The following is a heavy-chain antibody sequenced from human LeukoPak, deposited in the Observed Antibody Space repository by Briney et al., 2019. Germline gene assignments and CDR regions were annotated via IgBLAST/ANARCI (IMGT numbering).Heavy chain of an antibody. V-gene: IGHV3-7*01. CDR2: IKQEGSEK. CDR1: GFTFSSYW. D-gene: IGHD4-17*01. Sequence: PGGSLRLSCAASGFTFSSYWMSWVRQAPGKGLERVANIKQEGSEKYYVDSVKGRFTISRDNAKNSLYLQMNSLRAEDTAVYYCARDKSYGDSSDYWGQGTLVTVSS. J-gene: IGHJ4*02. CDR3: ARDKSYGDSSDY.